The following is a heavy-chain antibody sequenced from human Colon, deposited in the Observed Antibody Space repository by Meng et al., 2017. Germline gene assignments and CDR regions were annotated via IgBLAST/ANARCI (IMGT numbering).Heavy chain of an antibody. D-gene: IGHD6-19*01. CDR1: GDSISGDN. CDR2: IYASGMT. J-gene: IGHJ5*02. V-gene: IGHV4-4*07. Sequence: QVQLQESGPGLVRPSETLSLTCTVSGDSISGDNWNNWNWFRQTAGRGLEWIGRIYASGMTNYNPYLSSRLDMSIDASKNQLSLKLNSVTAADTAVYYCARGGWYRSFRFDPWGQGTLVTVSS. CDR3: ARGGWYRSFRFDP.